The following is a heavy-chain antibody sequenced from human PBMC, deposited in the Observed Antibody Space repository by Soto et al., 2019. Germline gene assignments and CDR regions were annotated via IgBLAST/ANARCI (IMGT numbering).Heavy chain of an antibody. Sequence: QVQPVQSGSEVKKPGSSVRVSCKTGSFYAVSWVRQAPGQGLEWMGGLIPVFDTPSYAQKFQGRVTITADESKSTAYMELSSLRSEDTALYYSASTPVTGRYSYYGMDAWDQGIAVTVSS. CDR2: LIPVFDTP. CDR3: ASTPVTGRYSYYGMDA. V-gene: IGHV1-69*01. J-gene: IGHJ6*02. CDR1: SFYA. D-gene: IGHD4-4*01.